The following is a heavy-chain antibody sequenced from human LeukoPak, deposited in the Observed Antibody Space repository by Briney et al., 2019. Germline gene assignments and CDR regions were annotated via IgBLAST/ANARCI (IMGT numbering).Heavy chain of an antibody. CDR1: GYTLTELS. CDR3: ATAEQNGYGMDV. V-gene: IGHV1-24*01. D-gene: IGHD2-8*01. J-gene: IGHJ6*02. CDR2: FDPEDGET. Sequence: ASVKVSCKVSGYTLTELSMHWVRQAPGKGLEWMGGFDPEDGETIYAQKFQGRVTMTEDTSTDTAYMELCSLRSEDTAVYYCATAEQNGYGMDVWGQGTTVTVSS.